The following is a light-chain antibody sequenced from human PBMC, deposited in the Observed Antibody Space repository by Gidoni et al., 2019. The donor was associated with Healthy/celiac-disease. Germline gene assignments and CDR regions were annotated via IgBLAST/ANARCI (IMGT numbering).Light chain of an antibody. CDR3: QQYDNLPLT. Sequence: DIQRTQSPSSLSASVGDRVTITCQASQDITNYLNWYQQKPGKAPKLLIYDASNLEIGVPSRFIGSGSGTDFTFTISSLQPEDIATYYCQQYDNLPLTFGGGTKVEIK. J-gene: IGKJ4*01. CDR1: QDITNY. V-gene: IGKV1-33*01. CDR2: DAS.